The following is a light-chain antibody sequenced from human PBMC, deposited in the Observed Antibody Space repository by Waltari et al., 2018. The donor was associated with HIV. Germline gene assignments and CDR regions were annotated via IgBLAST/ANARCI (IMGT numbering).Light chain of an antibody. CDR3: ACWDRSGDYIL. V-gene: IGLV3-19*01. J-gene: IGLJ2*01. CDR2: GKN. CDR1: SPRNYY. Sequence: SSELTQDPAVSVALGPAVKIACLGDSPRNYYASWYRLQPGQAPQLLVYGKNSRPSGIPDRFSASSSGNRAFLTITGARAEDEADYYCACWDRSGDYILFGGGTSLTGL.